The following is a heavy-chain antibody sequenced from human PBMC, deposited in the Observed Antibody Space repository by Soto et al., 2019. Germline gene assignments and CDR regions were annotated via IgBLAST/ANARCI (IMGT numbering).Heavy chain of an antibody. CDR1: GFTFSYYY. CDR2: ISSSGSTI. Sequence: PGGSLRLSCAASGFTFSYYYMSWIRQAPGKGLEWVSYISSSGSTIYYADSVKGRFTISRDNAKNSLYLQMNSLRAEDTAVYYCARASYCSSTSCPGWFDPWGQGTLVTVSS. D-gene: IGHD2-2*01. CDR3: ARASYCSSTSCPGWFDP. V-gene: IGHV3-11*01. J-gene: IGHJ5*02.